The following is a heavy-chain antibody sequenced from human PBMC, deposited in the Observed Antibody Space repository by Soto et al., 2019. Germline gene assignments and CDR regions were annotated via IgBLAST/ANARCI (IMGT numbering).Heavy chain of an antibody. CDR1: GYTFTSYG. Sequence: ASVKVSCKASGYTFTSYGISWVRQAPGQGLEWMGGISAYIGNTGYAQKFQGRVTMTRNTSISTAYMELSSLRSEDTAVYYCARAAPWDVWGKGTTVTVSS. CDR3: ARAAPWDV. J-gene: IGHJ6*04. V-gene: IGHV1-8*02. CDR2: ISAYIGNT. D-gene: IGHD6-25*01.